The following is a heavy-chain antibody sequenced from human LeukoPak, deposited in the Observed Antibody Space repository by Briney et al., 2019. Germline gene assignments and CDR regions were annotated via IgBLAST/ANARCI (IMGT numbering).Heavy chain of an antibody. J-gene: IGHJ4*02. Sequence: GGSLRLSCAASGFTFSSYAMSWVRQAPGKGLEWVSAISGSGGSTYYADSVKGRFTISRDNSKNTLYLQTNSLRAEDTAVYYCAKEITRYYDSSGYTDYWGQGTLVTVSS. CDR3: AKEITRYYDSSGYTDY. CDR2: ISGSGGST. CDR1: GFTFSSYA. V-gene: IGHV3-23*01. D-gene: IGHD3-22*01.